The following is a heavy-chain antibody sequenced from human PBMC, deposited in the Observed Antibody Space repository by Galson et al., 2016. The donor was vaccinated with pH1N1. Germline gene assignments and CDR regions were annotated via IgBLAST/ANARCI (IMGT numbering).Heavy chain of an antibody. V-gene: IGHV3-11*01. CDR3: ASAPRLGELELGDVFDI. Sequence: SLRLSCAASGFTFSDYYMSWIRRAPGKGLEWVSYIRSSGSTIFYADSVKGRFTISRDNAKNSLYLQMNSLRAEDTAVYYCASAPRLGELELGDVFDIWGQGTMVTVSS. D-gene: IGHD3-10*01. CDR1: GFTFSDYY. CDR2: IRSSGSTI. J-gene: IGHJ3*02.